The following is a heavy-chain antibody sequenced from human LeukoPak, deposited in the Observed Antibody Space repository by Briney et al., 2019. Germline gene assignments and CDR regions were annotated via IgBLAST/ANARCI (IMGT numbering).Heavy chain of an antibody. CDR2: ISSSSSTI. J-gene: IGHJ4*02. V-gene: IGHV3-48*01. D-gene: IGHD3-22*01. CDR1: GFTFSSYS. Sequence: PGGSLRLSCAASGFTFSSYSMNWVRQAPGKGLEWVSYISSSSSTIYYADSVKGRFTISRDNAKNSLYLQMNSLRAEDTAVYYCARGDFTMTYYFDYWGQGTLVTVSS. CDR3: ARGDFTMTYYFDY.